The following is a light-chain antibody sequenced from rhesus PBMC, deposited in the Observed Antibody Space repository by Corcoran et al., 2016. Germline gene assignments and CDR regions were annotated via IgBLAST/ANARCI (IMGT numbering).Light chain of an antibody. J-gene: IGKJ2*01. V-gene: IGKV3-53*01. Sequence: QVVLTQSPATLSLSPGERATLSCRASQNLSSYLAWYQQKPGQAPRLLIYGASSRATCIPDVFSASGAGTEFTITISSLEPDDFAVYFCQKYENSPYSFGQGTKVEIK. CDR2: GAS. CDR1: QNLSSY. CDR3: QKYENSPYS.